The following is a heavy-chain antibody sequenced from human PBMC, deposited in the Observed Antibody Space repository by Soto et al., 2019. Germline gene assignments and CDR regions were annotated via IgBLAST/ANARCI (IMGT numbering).Heavy chain of an antibody. J-gene: IGHJ4*02. CDR2: IYYSGST. D-gene: IGHD3-9*01. V-gene: IGHV4-59*08. CDR1: GGSISSYY. Sequence: SETLSLTCTVSGGSISSYYWSWIRQPPGKGLEWIGYIYYSGSTNYNPSLKSRVTISVDTSKNQFSLKLSSVTAADTAVYYCASSGLVYFDYWGQGTLVTVSS. CDR3: ASSGLVYFDY.